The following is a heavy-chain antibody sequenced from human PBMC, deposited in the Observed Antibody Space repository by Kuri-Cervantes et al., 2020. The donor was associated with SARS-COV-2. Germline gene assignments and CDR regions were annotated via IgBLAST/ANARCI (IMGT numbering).Heavy chain of an antibody. J-gene: IGHJ4*02. D-gene: IGHD7-27*01. CDR1: GFTFSDYY. Sequence: GESLKISCAASGFTFSDYYMSWIRQAPGKGLEWVSYISSSGSTIYYANSVKGRFTISRDNAKNSLYLHMSSLRAEDTAVYYCARPNWGLDYWGQGTLVTVSS. CDR2: ISSSGSTI. V-gene: IGHV3-11*04. CDR3: ARPNWGLDY.